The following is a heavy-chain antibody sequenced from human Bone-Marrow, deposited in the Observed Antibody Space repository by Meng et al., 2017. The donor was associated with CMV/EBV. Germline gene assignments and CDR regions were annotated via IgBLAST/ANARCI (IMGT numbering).Heavy chain of an antibody. Sequence: GSLRLSCTVSGGSISAHYGSWIRQSPGKGLEWIGYVYYNGATNYNPSLKSRVTISVDASQKQFSLKLRSVTAADSAVYFCARGSSTEAAPLFDPWGQGALVTVSS. J-gene: IGHJ5*02. V-gene: IGHV4-59*11. D-gene: IGHD6-13*01. CDR1: GGSISAHY. CDR3: ARGSSTEAAPLFDP. CDR2: VYYNGAT.